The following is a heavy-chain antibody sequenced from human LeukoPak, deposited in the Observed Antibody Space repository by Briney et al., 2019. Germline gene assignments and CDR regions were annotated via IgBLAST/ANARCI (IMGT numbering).Heavy chain of an antibody. V-gene: IGHV3-21*01. Sequence: KPGRSLRLSCAASGFTFSSYSMNWVRQAPGKGLEWVSSISSSSSYIYYADSVKGRFTISRDNAKNSLYLQMNSLRAEDTAVYYCARDGYDFWSGLFDYWGQGTLVTVSS. J-gene: IGHJ4*02. D-gene: IGHD3-3*01. CDR2: ISSSSSYI. CDR1: GFTFSSYS. CDR3: ARDGYDFWSGLFDY.